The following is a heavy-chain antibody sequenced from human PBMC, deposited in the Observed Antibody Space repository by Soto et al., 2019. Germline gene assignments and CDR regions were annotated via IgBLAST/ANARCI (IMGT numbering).Heavy chain of an antibody. CDR1: GGTFSSYV. V-gene: IGHV1-69*01. J-gene: IGHJ6*02. D-gene: IGHD2-2*01. CDR3: ARDQHPVNKVQRYCSRTSCYWDYYYGLHV. Sequence: QVQLVQSGAEVKKPGSSVKVSCMASGGTFSSYVISWVRQAPGQGLEWMGGIIPIFTTANYAQKFHGRVTITADEATGTAYMELSSLRSDDTGVYYCARDQHPVNKVQRYCSRTSCYWDYYYGLHVWGQGTTVTVSS. CDR2: IIPIFTTA.